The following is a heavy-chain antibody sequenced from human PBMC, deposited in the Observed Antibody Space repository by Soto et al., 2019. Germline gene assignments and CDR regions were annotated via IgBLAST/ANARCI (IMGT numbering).Heavy chain of an antibody. J-gene: IGHJ6*02. V-gene: IGHV4-38-2*02. D-gene: IGHD6-19*01. CDR3: ARDLSSGWYNDHYYYGMDV. CDR1: GYSISSGYY. CDR2: IYHSGST. Sequence: SETLSLTCAVSGYSISSGYYWGWIRQPPGKGLEWIGSIYHSGSTYYNPSLKSRVTISVDTSKNQFSLKLSSVTAADTAVYYCARDLSSGWYNDHYYYGMDVWGQGTTVAVSS.